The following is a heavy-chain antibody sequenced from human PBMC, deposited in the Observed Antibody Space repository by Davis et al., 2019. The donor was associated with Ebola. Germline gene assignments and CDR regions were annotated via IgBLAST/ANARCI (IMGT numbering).Heavy chain of an antibody. Sequence: SLKISCVASGFPFDDYVIHWIWQRPGRGLEWVSGITWNSDGVDYADSVKGRFTISRDNAKSSAHLQMTNLRPEDTAVYYCAKDVMGPTGHWGPGTLVTVSS. J-gene: IGHJ4*02. D-gene: IGHD2-8*02. CDR1: GFPFDDYV. V-gene: IGHV3-9*01. CDR3: AKDVMGPTGH. CDR2: ITWNSDGV.